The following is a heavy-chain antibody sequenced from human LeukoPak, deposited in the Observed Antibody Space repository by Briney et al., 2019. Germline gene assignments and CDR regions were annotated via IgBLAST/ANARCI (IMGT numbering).Heavy chain of an antibody. CDR3: AGGSGSYYNAYYFDY. CDR1: GFTFSSYA. J-gene: IGHJ4*02. V-gene: IGHV3-23*01. D-gene: IGHD3-10*01. CDR2: ISGSGGST. Sequence: LAGGSLRLSCAASGFTFSSYAMSWVRQAPGKGLEWVSAISGSGGSTYYADSVKGRFTISRDNSKNTLYLQMNSLRAEDTAVYYCAGGSGSYYNAYYFDYWGQGTLVTVSS.